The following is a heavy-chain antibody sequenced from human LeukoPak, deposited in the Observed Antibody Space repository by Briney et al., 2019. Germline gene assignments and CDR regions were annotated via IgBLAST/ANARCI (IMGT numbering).Heavy chain of an antibody. CDR1: GGTFSSYA. J-gene: IGHJ4*02. D-gene: IGHD3-3*01. CDR2: IIPIFGTA. V-gene: IGHV1-69*13. CDR3: ARDLDLGVVIGGGL. Sequence: GASVKVSCKASGGTFSSYAISWVRQAPGQGLEWMGGIIPIFGTANYAQKFQGRVTITADESTSTAYMELSSLRSEDTAVYYCARDLDLGVVIGGGLWGQGTLVTVSS.